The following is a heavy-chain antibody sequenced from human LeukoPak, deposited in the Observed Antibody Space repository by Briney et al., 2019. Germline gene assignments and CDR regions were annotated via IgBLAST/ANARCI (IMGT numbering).Heavy chain of an antibody. Sequence: ASVKVSCKASGYTFTGYYMHWVRQAPGQGLEWMGWINPNSGGTNYAQKFQGRVTMTRDTSISTAYMELSRLRSDDTAVYYCARGTPTASSGYLFFDYWGQGTLVTVSS. V-gene: IGHV1-2*02. J-gene: IGHJ4*02. CDR3: ARGTPTASSGYLFFDY. CDR1: GYTFTGYY. CDR2: INPNSGGT. D-gene: IGHD6-13*01.